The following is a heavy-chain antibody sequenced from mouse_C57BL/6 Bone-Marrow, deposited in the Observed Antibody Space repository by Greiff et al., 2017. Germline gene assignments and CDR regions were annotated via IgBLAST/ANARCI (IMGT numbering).Heavy chain of an antibody. CDR2: IYPRSGNT. V-gene: IGHV1-81*01. J-gene: IGHJ3*01. CDR3: ARVSHYGSSAWFAY. Sequence: QVQLQQSGAELARPGASVKLSCKASGYTFTSYGISWVKQRTGQGLEWIGEIYPRSGNTYYNEKFKGKATLTADKSSSTAYMELRSLTSEDSAVYFCARVSHYGSSAWFAYWGQGTLVTVSA. D-gene: IGHD1-1*01. CDR1: GYTFTSYG.